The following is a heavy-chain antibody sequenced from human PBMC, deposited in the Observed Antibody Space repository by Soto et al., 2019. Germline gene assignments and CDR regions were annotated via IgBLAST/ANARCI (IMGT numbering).Heavy chain of an antibody. CDR3: AGGPGVARNY. CDR1: GGSVSSGNPY. J-gene: IGHJ4*02. V-gene: IGHV4-30-2*01. Sequence: TLSLTCTASGGSVSSGNPYWTWIRQPPGKGLEWIGYIYHSGSTYYNPSLKSRVTISVDRSKNRFSLKLSSVTAADTAVYYCAGGPGVARNYWGQGTLVTVSS. CDR2: IYHSGST. D-gene: IGHD5-12*01.